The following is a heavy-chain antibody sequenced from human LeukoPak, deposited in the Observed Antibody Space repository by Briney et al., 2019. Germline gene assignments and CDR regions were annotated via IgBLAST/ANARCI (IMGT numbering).Heavy chain of an antibody. CDR2: IYSGGST. D-gene: IGHD6-13*01. V-gene: IGHV3-53*01. CDR1: GFTVSSNY. CDR3: ARIKAAAGFTTLDY. Sequence: GGSLRLSCAASGFTVSSNYMSWVRQAPGKGLEWVSVIYSGGSTYYADSVKGRFTISRDNSKNTLYLQMNSLRAEDTAVYYCARIKAAAGFTTLDYWGQGTLATVSS. J-gene: IGHJ4*02.